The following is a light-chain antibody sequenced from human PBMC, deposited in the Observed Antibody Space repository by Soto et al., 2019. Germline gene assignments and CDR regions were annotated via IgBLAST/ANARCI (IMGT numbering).Light chain of an antibody. CDR1: QDINTY. Sequence: DIQLAQSPSSLSASEGDRVTITCRASQDINTYLNWYQHKPGQAPRLLIYAASALLSGVPSRFSASGSGTDFTLIISGLQAEDIATYYCQQSDTVPHTFGPGTKLEIK. V-gene: IGKV1-39*01. CDR3: QQSDTVPHT. J-gene: IGKJ2*01. CDR2: AAS.